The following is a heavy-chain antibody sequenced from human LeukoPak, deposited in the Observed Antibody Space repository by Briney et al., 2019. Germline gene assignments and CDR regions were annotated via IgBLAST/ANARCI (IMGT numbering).Heavy chain of an antibody. D-gene: IGHD3-3*01. CDR3: ATAGYDFWSHQFDP. CDR2: ISGSGGST. CDR1: GFTFSSYA. Sequence: PGGSLRLSCAASGFTFSSYAMHWVRQAPGKGLEWVSAISGSGGSTYYADSVKGRFTISRDNSKNTLYLQMNSLRAEDTAVYYCATAGYDFWSHQFDPWGQGTLVTVSS. J-gene: IGHJ5*02. V-gene: IGHV3-23*01.